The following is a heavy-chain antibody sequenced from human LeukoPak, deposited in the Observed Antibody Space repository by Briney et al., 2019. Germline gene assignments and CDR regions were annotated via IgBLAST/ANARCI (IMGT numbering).Heavy chain of an antibody. Sequence: SVKVSCKASGGTFSSYAISWVRQAPGQGLEWMEGIIPIFGTANYAQKFQDRVTITRDTSASVVYMELSSLRSEDTAVYYCARANYGSGTRWLDPWGQGTLVIVSS. V-gene: IGHV1-69*05. CDR1: GGTFSSYA. J-gene: IGHJ5*02. CDR3: ARANYGSGTRWLDP. CDR2: IIPIFGTA. D-gene: IGHD3-10*01.